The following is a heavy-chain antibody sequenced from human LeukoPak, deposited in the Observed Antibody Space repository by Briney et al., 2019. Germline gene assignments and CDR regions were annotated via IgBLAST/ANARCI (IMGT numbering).Heavy chain of an antibody. Sequence: PGGSLRLSCVASGSGFIFENAWMSWVRQAPGKGLECVGRIYSKHDGGTIDYAAPVKGRFTISRDDSTNTLFLQMNSLQTEDTAVYYCTLITPYYYDSGSYPHPWGQGTLVTVSS. V-gene: IGHV3-15*01. CDR2: IYSKHDGGTI. CDR3: TLITPYYYDSGSYPHP. J-gene: IGHJ5*02. D-gene: IGHD3-10*01. CDR1: GSGFIFENAW.